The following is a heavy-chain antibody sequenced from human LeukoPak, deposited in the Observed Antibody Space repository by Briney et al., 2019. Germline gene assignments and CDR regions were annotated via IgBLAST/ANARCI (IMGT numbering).Heavy chain of an antibody. CDR3: ARDRIAGNIGINWFDP. CDR2: IYISGNT. V-gene: IGHV4-4*07. J-gene: IGHJ5*02. D-gene: IGHD6-13*01. Sequence: SETLSLTCTVSGGSISRYFWSWIRQPAGKGLEWIGRIYISGNTNYNPSLKSRVTMSVDTSKNQFSLKLSSVTAADTAVYYCARDRIAGNIGINWFDPWGQGTLVAVSS. CDR1: GGSISRYF.